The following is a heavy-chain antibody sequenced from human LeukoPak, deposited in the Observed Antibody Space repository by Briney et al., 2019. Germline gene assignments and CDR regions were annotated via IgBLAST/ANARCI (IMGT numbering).Heavy chain of an antibody. CDR2: ILDSGYST. Sequence: GGSLRLSCAASGFTFSSYAMSWVRQAPGKGLEWVSGILDSGYSTYYADSVKGRFTISRDNSNNTLYLQMNSLRAEDTAVYYCAKLGGHPLHNYYVGVWGKGTTVAVSS. CDR1: GFTFSSYA. D-gene: IGHD3-16*01. V-gene: IGHV3-23*01. CDR3: AKLGGHPLHNYYVGV. J-gene: IGHJ6*03.